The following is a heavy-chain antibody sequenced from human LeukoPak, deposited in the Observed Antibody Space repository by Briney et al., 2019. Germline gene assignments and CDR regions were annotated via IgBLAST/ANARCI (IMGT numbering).Heavy chain of an antibody. Sequence: GGSLRLSCAASGFTVSSDYMSWVRQAPGKGLEWVSVIYSGGSTYYADSVKGRFAISRDKSKNTVYLQMNSLRFEDTAMYYCARNWFDPWGQGTLVTVSS. CDR3: ARNWFDP. CDR2: IYSGGST. CDR1: GFTVSSDY. J-gene: IGHJ5*02. V-gene: IGHV3-53*05.